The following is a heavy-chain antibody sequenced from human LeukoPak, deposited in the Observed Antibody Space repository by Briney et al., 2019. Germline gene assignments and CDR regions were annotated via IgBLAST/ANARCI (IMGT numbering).Heavy chain of an antibody. D-gene: IGHD5-12*01. CDR1: GFTFSSYA. CDR3: AGGLRSDAFDM. CDR2: ISFDGSKN. Sequence: GGSLRLSCAASGFTFSSYAMHWVRQAPGKGLEWVAVISFDGSKNYITNSVKGRFTISRDNSKNTLYLQMNSLRVEDTAVYYCAGGLRSDAFDMWGQGTMVTVSS. V-gene: IGHV3-30*04. J-gene: IGHJ3*02.